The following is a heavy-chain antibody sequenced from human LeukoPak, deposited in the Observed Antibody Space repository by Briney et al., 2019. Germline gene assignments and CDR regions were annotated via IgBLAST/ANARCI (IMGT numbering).Heavy chain of an antibody. CDR1: GGSISSYY. Sequence: PSETLSLTCTVSGGSISSYYWSWIRQPAGKGLEWIGRIYTSGSTNYNPSLKSRVTMSVDTSKNQFSLKLSSVTAADTAVYYCAREAHYYGSGSPPEYFDLWGRGTLVTVSS. V-gene: IGHV4-4*07. D-gene: IGHD3-10*01. CDR2: IYTSGST. CDR3: AREAHYYGSGSPPEYFDL. J-gene: IGHJ2*01.